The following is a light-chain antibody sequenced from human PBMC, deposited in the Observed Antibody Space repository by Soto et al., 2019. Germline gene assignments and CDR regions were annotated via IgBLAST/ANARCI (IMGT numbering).Light chain of an antibody. V-gene: IGKV3-15*01. CDR1: QSVSDR. J-gene: IGKJ1*01. Sequence: EIMLKQSLVTLSVYPGERATLSCRASQSVSDRVVWYQQKSGQAPSLLIYAASTRAAGVPARFSGSGSGTEFTLTISSLQSEDFAVYFCQQYADWPKTFGQGTKVDIK. CDR3: QQYADWPKT. CDR2: AAS.